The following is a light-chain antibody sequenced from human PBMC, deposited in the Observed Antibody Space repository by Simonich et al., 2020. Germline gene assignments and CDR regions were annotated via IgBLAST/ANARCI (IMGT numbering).Light chain of an antibody. CDR1: QSVSSN. V-gene: IGKV3-15*01. Sequence: EIVLTQSPATLSLSPGERATPSCRASQSVSSNLAWYQQKPGQAPRLLIYGASTRATGIPARFSGSGSGTEFTLTISSMQSEDFAVYYCQQRSNWPRTFGQGTKVEIK. J-gene: IGKJ1*01. CDR2: GAS. CDR3: QQRSNWPRT.